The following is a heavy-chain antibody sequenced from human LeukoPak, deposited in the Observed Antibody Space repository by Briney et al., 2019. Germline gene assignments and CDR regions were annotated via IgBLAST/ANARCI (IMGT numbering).Heavy chain of an antibody. CDR3: AKAPFGELSPFDY. Sequence: PGGSLRLSCEASGFTFSSYAMSWVRQAPGKGLEWVSAISGSGGSTYYADSVKGRFTISRDNSKNTLYLQMNSLRAEDTAVYYCAKAPFGELSPFDYWGQGTLVTVSS. D-gene: IGHD3-10*01. CDR2: ISGSGGST. CDR1: GFTFSSYA. V-gene: IGHV3-23*01. J-gene: IGHJ4*02.